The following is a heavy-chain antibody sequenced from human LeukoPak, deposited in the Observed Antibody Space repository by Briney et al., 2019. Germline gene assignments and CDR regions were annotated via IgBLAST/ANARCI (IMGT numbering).Heavy chain of an antibody. CDR3: AKDRDSYGYGSGSYYNGVFDY. Sequence: PGGSLRLSCAASGFIVSINYMSWVRQAPGKGLEWVSLIYSGRSTYYADSVKGRFTISRDNPQNAVYLQMNSLRAEDTAVYYCAKDRDSYGYGSGSYYNGVFDYWGQGTLVTVSS. J-gene: IGHJ4*02. CDR1: GFIVSINY. D-gene: IGHD3-10*01. V-gene: IGHV3-53*01. CDR2: IYSGRST.